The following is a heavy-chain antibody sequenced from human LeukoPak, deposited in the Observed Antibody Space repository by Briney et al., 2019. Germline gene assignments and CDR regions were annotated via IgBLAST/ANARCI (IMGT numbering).Heavy chain of an antibody. J-gene: IGHJ4*02. V-gene: IGHV4-59*11. Sequence: PSETLSLTCTVSGGSISSHYWSWIRQPPGKGLEWIGYIYYSGSTNYNPSLKSRVTISVGTSKNQFSLKLSSVTAADTAVYYCARAEYCSGGICYGGVYYFDYWGQGTLVTVSS. CDR1: GGSISSHY. CDR3: ARAEYCSGGICYGGVYYFDY. D-gene: IGHD2-15*01. CDR2: IYYSGST.